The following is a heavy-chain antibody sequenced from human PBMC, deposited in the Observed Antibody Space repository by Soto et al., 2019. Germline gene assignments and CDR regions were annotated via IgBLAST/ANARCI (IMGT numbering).Heavy chain of an antibody. Sequence: GGSLRLSCAASGFTFSSYWMHWVRQAPGKGLVWVSRINSDGSSTSYADSVKGRFTISRDNAKNTLYLQMNSLRAEDTAVYYCAGDSRDQYQLLYWGQGTLVTVSS. CDR2: INSDGSST. J-gene: IGHJ4*02. CDR1: GFTFSSYW. V-gene: IGHV3-74*01. D-gene: IGHD2-2*01. CDR3: AGDSRDQYQLLY.